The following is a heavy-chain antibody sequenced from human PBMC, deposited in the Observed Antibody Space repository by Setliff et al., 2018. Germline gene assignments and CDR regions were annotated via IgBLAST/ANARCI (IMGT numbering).Heavy chain of an antibody. CDR3: VREGGNYFPLDY. Sequence: LRLSCAASGFTFSSYWMSWVRQAPGKELEWLSYISSSGGTIHYADSVKGRFTISRDNAKNMLYLQMNSLRAEDTAVYYCVREGGNYFPLDYWGLGTLVTVSS. J-gene: IGHJ4*02. D-gene: IGHD1-26*01. V-gene: IGHV3-48*04. CDR2: ISSSGGTI. CDR1: GFTFSSYW.